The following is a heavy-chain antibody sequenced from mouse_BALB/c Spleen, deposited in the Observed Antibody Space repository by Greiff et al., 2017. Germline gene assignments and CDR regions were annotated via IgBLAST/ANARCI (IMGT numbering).Heavy chain of an antibody. J-gene: IGHJ4*01. CDR3: VVATNYYAMDY. Sequence: EVHLVESGPGLVKPSQSLSLTCTVTGYSITSDYAWNWIRQFPGNKLEWMGYISYSGSTSYNPSLKSRISITRDTSKNQFFLQLNSVTTEDTATYYCVVATNYYAMDYWGQGTSVTVSS. CDR2: ISYSGST. D-gene: IGHD1-1*01. CDR1: GYSITSDYA. V-gene: IGHV3-2*02.